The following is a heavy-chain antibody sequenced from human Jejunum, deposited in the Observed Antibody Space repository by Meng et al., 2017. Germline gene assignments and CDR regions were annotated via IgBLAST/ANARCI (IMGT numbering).Heavy chain of an antibody. CDR3: ARVLALIDS. CDR2: ITYTGVV. Sequence: QVQLQTWGAGILKPSEPLSLTCAVVGESFSGYYWNWLRQSPGKGLEWIGQITYTGVVDYNPSLKSRVTIFVDTPKRQFSLNLTSVTAADTAVYYCARVLALIDSWGQGTLVTVSS. CDR1: GESFSGYY. J-gene: IGHJ4*02. D-gene: IGHD3-3*02. V-gene: IGHV4-34*02.